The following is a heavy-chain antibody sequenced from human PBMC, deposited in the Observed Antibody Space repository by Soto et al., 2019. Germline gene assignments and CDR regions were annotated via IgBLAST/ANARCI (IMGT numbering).Heavy chain of an antibody. D-gene: IGHD3-3*01. CDR3: AGQNTIFGVAPNYYYYGMDV. CDR1: GFTFSNYA. CDR2: ISGSGGST. J-gene: IGHJ6*02. V-gene: IGHV3-23*01. Sequence: GGSLRLSCAASGFTFSNYAMSWVHQAPGKGLEWVSAISGSGGSTYYADSVKGRFTISRDNSKNTLYLQMNSLRAEDTAVYYCAGQNTIFGVAPNYYYYGMDVWGQGTTVTVSS.